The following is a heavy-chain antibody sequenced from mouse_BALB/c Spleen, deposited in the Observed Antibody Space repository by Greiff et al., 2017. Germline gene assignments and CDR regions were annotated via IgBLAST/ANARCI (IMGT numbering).Heavy chain of an antibody. V-gene: IGHV1S135*01. CDR2: IDPFNGGT. Sequence: VQLQQSGPELMKPGASVKISCEASGYSFTSYYMHWVKQSHGKSLEWIGYIDPFNGGTSYNQKFKGKATLTVDKSSSTAYMHLSSLTSEDSAVYYCARSNYGDYERYAMDYWGQGTSVTVSS. CDR3: ARSNYGDYERYAMDY. CDR1: GYSFTSYY. J-gene: IGHJ4*01. D-gene: IGHD2-13*01.